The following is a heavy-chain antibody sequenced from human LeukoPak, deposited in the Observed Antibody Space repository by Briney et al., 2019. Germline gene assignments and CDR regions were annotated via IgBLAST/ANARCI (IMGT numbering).Heavy chain of an antibody. J-gene: IGHJ6*03. CDR1: GGSFSGYY. D-gene: IGHD6-19*01. V-gene: IGHV4-34*01. Sequence: SETLSLTCAVYGGSFSGYYWSWIRQPPGKVLEWIGEINHSGSTNYNPSLKSRVTISVDTSKNQFSLKLSSVTAADTAVYYCARVRAVAGTYYYYYMDVWGKGTTVTVSS. CDR2: INHSGST. CDR3: ARVRAVAGTYYYYYMDV.